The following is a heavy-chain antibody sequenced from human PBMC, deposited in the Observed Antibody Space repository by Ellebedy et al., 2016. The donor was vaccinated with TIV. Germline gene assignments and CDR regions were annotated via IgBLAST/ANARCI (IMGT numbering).Heavy chain of an antibody. CDR2: MYYTGST. CDR3: ARERYYYDSSGSRWGY. D-gene: IGHD3-22*01. CDR1: SGSINSSHYY. V-gene: IGHV4-39*07. Sequence: GSLRLSXTVSSGSINSSHYYWGWIRQPPGKGLEWIGSMYYTGSTYYNPSLKSRVTISVDTSKNQFSLNLNSVTAADTAVYYCARERYYYDSSGSRWGYWGQGTLVTVSS. J-gene: IGHJ4*02.